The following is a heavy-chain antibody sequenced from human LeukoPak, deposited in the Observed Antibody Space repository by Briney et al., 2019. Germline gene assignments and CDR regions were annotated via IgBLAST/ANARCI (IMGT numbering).Heavy chain of an antibody. J-gene: IGHJ3*02. Sequence: GGSLRLSCAASGFTFSSFGMSWVRQAPGKGLEWVSAISSTGGTAYYADSVKGRFTISRDNSKNTLYLQMNSLRAEDTAVYYCANDGAYYDINTYAFDIWGQGTMVTVSS. CDR3: ANDGAYYDINTYAFDI. V-gene: IGHV3-23*01. CDR1: GFTFSSFG. D-gene: IGHD3-22*01. CDR2: ISSTGGTA.